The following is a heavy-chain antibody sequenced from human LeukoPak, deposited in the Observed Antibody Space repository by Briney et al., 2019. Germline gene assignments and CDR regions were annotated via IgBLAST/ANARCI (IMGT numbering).Heavy chain of an antibody. Sequence: SETLSLTCAVYGGSFSGYYWSWIRQPPGKGLEWIGEINHSGSTNYNPSLKSRVTISVDTSKNQFSLKLSSVTAADTAVYYCARVITMVRGEARWFDPWGQGTLVTVSS. D-gene: IGHD3-10*01. CDR2: INHSGST. CDR3: ARVITMVRGEARWFDP. J-gene: IGHJ5*02. CDR1: GGSFSGYY. V-gene: IGHV4-34*01.